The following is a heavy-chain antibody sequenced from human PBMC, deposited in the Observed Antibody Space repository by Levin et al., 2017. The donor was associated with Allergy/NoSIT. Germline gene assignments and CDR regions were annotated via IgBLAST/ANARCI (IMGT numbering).Heavy chain of an antibody. J-gene: IGHJ4*02. V-gene: IGHV3-21*01. Sequence: MSSETLSLTCAASGFTFSSYSMNWVRQAPGKGLEWVSSISSSSSYIYYADSVKGRFTISRDNAKNSLYLQMNSLRAEDTAVYYCARDYGGCFDYWGQGTLVTVSS. CDR1: GFTFSSYS. D-gene: IGHD5-12*01. CDR3: ARDYGGCFDY. CDR2: ISSSSSYI.